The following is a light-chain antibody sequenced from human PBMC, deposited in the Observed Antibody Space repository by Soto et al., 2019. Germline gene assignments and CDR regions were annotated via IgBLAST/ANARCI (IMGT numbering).Light chain of an antibody. V-gene: IGKV3-11*01. Sequence: EIVLTQSPATLSLSPGESATLSCRASQSVSSYLAWYQQKPGQAPRLLIYDASNRATGIPARFSGSGSGTDFTLTISSLEPEDFAVYYCQQRSTWPPFTFGPGTKVDIK. CDR1: QSVSSY. CDR3: QQRSTWPPFT. CDR2: DAS. J-gene: IGKJ3*01.